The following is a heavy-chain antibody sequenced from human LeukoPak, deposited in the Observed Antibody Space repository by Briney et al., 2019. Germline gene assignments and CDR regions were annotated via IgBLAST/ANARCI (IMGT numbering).Heavy chain of an antibody. D-gene: IGHD6-19*01. CDR2: IYGVGST. CDR1: GFTVSSNY. V-gene: IGHV3-66*01. Sequence: GGSLRLSCAASGFTVSSNYMSWVRQAPGKGLEWVSIIYGVGSTYYAESVKGRFTISRDNSKNTLYLQMTSLRAEGTALYYCAKGSSVAGTIFGYWGQGTLVTVSS. J-gene: IGHJ4*02. CDR3: AKGSSVAGTIFGY.